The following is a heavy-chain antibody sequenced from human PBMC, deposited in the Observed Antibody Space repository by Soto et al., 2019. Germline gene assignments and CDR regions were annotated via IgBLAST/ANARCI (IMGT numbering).Heavy chain of an antibody. V-gene: IGHV3-7*05. J-gene: IGHJ4*02. Sequence: GGSLRLSCAASGFTFRSYWMSWVRQVPGKGLEWVANIKEDGSMKDYVDSVKGRFTISRDNAKNSLYLQMNSLRADDTAVYYCARGGSSRFDYWGQGTLVTVSS. D-gene: IGHD5-18*01. CDR2: IKEDGSMK. CDR3: ARGGSSRFDY. CDR1: GFTFRSYW.